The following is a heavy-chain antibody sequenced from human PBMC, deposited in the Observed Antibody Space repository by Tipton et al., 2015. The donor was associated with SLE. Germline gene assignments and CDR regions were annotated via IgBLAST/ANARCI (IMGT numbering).Heavy chain of an antibody. CDR3: ARDPPSSYYYGMDV. D-gene: IGHD3-16*01. J-gene: IGHJ6*02. Sequence: TLSLTCDVSGYPISTGFSWAWIRQPPGKGLEWIGSIYGSGNSYYNPSLRSRVTISVDTSKNQFSLKLSSVTAADTAVYYCARDPPSSYYYGMDVWGQGTTVTVSS. V-gene: IGHV4-38-2*02. CDR2: IYGSGNS. CDR1: GYPISTGFS.